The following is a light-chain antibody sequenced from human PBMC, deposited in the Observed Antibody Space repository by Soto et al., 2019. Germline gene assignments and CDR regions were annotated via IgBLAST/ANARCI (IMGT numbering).Light chain of an antibody. CDR3: FSFTTTSTQV. V-gene: IGLV1-40*01. Sequence: QSVLTQPPSVSGAPGQRVTISCTGSSSNIGAGYDVHWYQQRPGTAPKLLIFGNINRPSGVPDRFSGSKSGNTAYLTISGLQVEDEAEYFCFSFTTTSTQVFGTGTKVTVL. CDR2: GNI. J-gene: IGLJ1*01. CDR1: SSNIGAGYD.